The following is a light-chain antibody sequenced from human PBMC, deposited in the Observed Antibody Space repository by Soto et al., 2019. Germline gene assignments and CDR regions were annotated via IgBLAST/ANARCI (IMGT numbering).Light chain of an antibody. CDR3: QQYGSSPRLT. Sequence: EIVLTQSPGTLSWSPGERATLSCRASQSVSSSYLAWYQQKPGQAPTLLIYGASSRATGIPDRFSGSGSGTDFTLTISRLEPEDSAVYYCQQYGSSPRLTFGGGTKVEIK. J-gene: IGKJ4*01. CDR1: QSVSSSY. CDR2: GAS. V-gene: IGKV3-20*01.